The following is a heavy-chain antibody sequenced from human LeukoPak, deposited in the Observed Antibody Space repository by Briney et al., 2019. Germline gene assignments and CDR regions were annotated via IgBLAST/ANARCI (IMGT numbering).Heavy chain of an antibody. CDR2: ISSNGGST. CDR3: ARAGKARPIDY. CDR1: GFTFSSYA. D-gene: IGHD6-6*01. V-gene: IGHV3-64*01. Sequence: GGSLRLSCAASGFTFSSYAMHWVRRAPGKGLEYVSAISSNGGSTYYANSVKGRFTISRDNSKNTLYLQMGSLRAEDMAVYYCARAGKARPIDYWGQGTLVTVSS. J-gene: IGHJ4*02.